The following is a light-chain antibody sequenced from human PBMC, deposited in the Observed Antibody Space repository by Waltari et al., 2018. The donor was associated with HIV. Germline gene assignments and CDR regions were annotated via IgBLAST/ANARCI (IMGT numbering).Light chain of an antibody. Sequence: SYELTQPPSVSVSPGQTARITCSGDALPKKYAYWYQQKPGQAPVLVIYKDSERPSGISERLSASRSGNTASLTITGLQPEDEADYYCSAWDSSRSAWVFGGGTKLTVL. CDR3: SAWDSSRSAWV. CDR2: KDS. J-gene: IGLJ3*02. V-gene: IGLV3-25*03. CDR1: ALPKKY.